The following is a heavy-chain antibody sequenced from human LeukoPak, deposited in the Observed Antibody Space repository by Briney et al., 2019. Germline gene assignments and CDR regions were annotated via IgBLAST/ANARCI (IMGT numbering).Heavy chain of an antibody. CDR2: IYHSGST. CDR1: GASISPDY. CDR3: ARVVEYYDSSGPSGYFDY. J-gene: IGHJ4*02. D-gene: IGHD3-22*01. V-gene: IGHV4-4*02. Sequence: PSETLSLTCTVSGASISPDYWSWIRQPPGKGLEWIGEIYHSGSTNYNPSLKSRVTISVDKSKNQFSLKLSSVTAADTAVYYCARVVEYYDSSGPSGYFDYWGQGTLVTVSS.